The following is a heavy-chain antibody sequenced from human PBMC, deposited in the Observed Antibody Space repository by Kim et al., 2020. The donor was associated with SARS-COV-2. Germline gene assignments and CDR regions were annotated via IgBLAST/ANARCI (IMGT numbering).Heavy chain of an antibody. V-gene: IGHV3-73*01. CDR3: APSIDYFLNY. Sequence: GGSLRLSCAASGFTFSGSTIHWVRQASGKGLEWVGRIRSKPKNYATEYAVSVKGRFTVSRDDSKNTAYLQMNGLKTEDTAVYYCAPSIDYFLNYWGQGIL. CDR2: IRSKPKNYAT. CDR1: GFTFSGST. D-gene: IGHD3-9*01. J-gene: IGHJ4*02.